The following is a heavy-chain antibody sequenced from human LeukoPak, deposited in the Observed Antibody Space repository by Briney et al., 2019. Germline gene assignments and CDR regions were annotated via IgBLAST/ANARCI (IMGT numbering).Heavy chain of an antibody. D-gene: IGHD3-16*01. V-gene: IGHV3-33*08. Sequence: GGSLRLSCADSGVTFSNYDVHWVRQAPGKGLKWVAVIWYDGSNKYYADSVKGRFTISRDNSKNTLYLQMNSLRAEDTAVYYCASLEGVLPWGQGTLVTVSS. CDR2: IWYDGSNK. CDR1: GVTFSNYD. CDR3: ASLEGVLP. J-gene: IGHJ5*02.